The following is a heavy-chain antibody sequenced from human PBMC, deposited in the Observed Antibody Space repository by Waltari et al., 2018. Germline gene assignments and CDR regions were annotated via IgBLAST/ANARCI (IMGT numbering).Heavy chain of an antibody. D-gene: IGHD6-19*01. J-gene: IGHJ5*02. V-gene: IGHV3-48*01. Sequence: EVQLVESGGGLVQPGGSLRLSCAASGFTFSSNSMNWVRQAPGKGLEWVSYISSSSSTIYYADSVKGRFTISRDNAKNSLYLQMNSLRAEDTAVYYCARVSAAWLGNWFDPWGQGTLVTVSS. CDR2: ISSSSSTI. CDR1: GFTFSSNS. CDR3: ARVSAAWLGNWFDP.